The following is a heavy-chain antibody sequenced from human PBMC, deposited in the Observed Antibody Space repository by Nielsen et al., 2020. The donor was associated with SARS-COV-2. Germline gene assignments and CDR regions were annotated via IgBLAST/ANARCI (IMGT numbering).Heavy chain of an antibody. Sequence: GESLKISCAASGFTFSNAWMSWVRQAPGKGLEWVGRIKSKTDGGTTDYAAPVKGRFTISRDDSKNTLYLQMNSLKTEDTAVYYCTTDFLGYSGYVAYWGQGSLATVSS. CDR2: IKSKTDGGTT. CDR1: GFTFSNAW. J-gene: IGHJ4*02. CDR3: TTDFLGYSGYVAY. V-gene: IGHV3-15*01. D-gene: IGHD5-12*01.